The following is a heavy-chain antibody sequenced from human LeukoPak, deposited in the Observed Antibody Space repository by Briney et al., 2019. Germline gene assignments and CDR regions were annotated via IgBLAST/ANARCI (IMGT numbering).Heavy chain of an antibody. V-gene: IGHV1-18*01. CDR3: ARDLTPGWNDVNWFDP. D-gene: IGHD1-1*01. CDR2: ISAYNGNT. CDR1: GYTFTSYG. Sequence: GASVKVSCKASGYTFTSYGISWVRQAPGQGLEWMGWISAYNGNTNYAQKLQGRVTMTTDTSTSTAYMELRSLRSDDTAVYYCARDLTPGWNDVNWFDPWGQGTLVTVSS. J-gene: IGHJ5*02.